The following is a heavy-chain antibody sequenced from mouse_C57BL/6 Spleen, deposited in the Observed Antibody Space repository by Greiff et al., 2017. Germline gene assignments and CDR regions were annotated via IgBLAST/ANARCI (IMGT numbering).Heavy chain of an antibody. CDR2: ISYDGSN. V-gene: IGHV3-6*01. J-gene: IGHJ2*01. CDR1: GYSITSGYY. CDR3: ARDDTYYYGSSFDY. Sequence: ASGPGLVKPSQSLSLTCSVTGYSITSGYYWNWIRQFPGNKLEWMGYISYDGSNNYNPSLKNRISITRDTSKNQFFLKLNSVTTEDTATYYCARDDTYYYGSSFDYWGQGTTLTVSS. D-gene: IGHD1-1*01.